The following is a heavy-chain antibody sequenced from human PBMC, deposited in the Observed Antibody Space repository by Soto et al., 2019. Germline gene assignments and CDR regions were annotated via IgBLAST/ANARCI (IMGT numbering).Heavy chain of an antibody. D-gene: IGHD3-10*01. CDR3: ARDGDYFGSGSPPLLSP. CDR1: GGSITSGGYC. CDR2: IYYSGST. Sequence: QVQLQESGPGLVKPSQTLSLTCTVSGGSITSGGYCWTWIRQHPVKGLEWMGHIYYSGSTSYNPSPPSRVTTSIDTSNIQSSLKLPSVTAADTAVYYCARDGDYFGSGSPPLLSPWGPGTLVTVSS. V-gene: IGHV4-31*03. J-gene: IGHJ4*02.